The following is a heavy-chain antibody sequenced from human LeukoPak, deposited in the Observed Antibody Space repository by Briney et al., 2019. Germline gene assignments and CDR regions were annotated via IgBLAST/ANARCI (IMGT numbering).Heavy chain of an antibody. CDR2: TYYRSKWYN. Sequence: SRTLSLTCAISGDIVSSNSAAWNWIRQSPSRGLEWLGRTYYRSKWYNDYAVSVKSRITINPDTSKNQFSLQLNSVTPADTAVYYCASGIMDTSSWYPPFDYWGRGTLVTVSS. V-gene: IGHV6-1*01. CDR3: ASGIMDTSSWYPPFDY. J-gene: IGHJ4*02. D-gene: IGHD6-13*01. CDR1: GDIVSSNSAA.